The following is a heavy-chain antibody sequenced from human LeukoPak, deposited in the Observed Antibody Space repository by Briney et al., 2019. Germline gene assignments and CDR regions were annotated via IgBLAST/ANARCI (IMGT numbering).Heavy chain of an antibody. CDR2: IKQDGSQK. D-gene: IGHD3-9*01. J-gene: IGHJ1*01. V-gene: IGHV3-7*01. CDR3: ARVKDVNDDIMFHH. Sequence: GGSLRLSCAASGFTLNTYWMNWVRQAPGKGLEWVANIKQDGSQKEYVGSVKGRFTISRDNAKNSLYLQMNSLRAEDTAVYYCARVKDVNDDIMFHHWGQGTLVTVSS. CDR1: GFTLNTYW.